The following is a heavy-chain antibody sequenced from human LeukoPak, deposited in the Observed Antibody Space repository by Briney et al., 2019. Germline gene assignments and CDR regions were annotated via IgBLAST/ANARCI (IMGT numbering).Heavy chain of an antibody. V-gene: IGHV5-51*01. CDR2: IYPGDSDT. Sequence: GESLKISCKGSGYTLTTYWIGWVRQMPGKGLEWLGIIYPGDSDTRYSPSFQGQVTISADKSISTAYLQWSSLKASDTAMYYCARGWPEGDDYGDYLDYWGQGTLVTVSS. J-gene: IGHJ4*02. D-gene: IGHD4-17*01. CDR1: GYTLTTYW. CDR3: ARGWPEGDDYGDYLDY.